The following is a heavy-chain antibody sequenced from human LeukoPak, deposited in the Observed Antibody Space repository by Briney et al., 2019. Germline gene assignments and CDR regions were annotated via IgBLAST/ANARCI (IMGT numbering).Heavy chain of an antibody. CDR2: ISAYNGNT. D-gene: IGHD2-15*01. CDR3: ARMGIRCSGGSCYLFDY. Sequence: ASGKVSCKASGYTFTSYGIMWVRQSPGQGLEWMGWISAYNGNTNYAQKLQGRGTMTTDTSTSTAYMELRSMRPDDTAVYYCARMGIRCSGGSCYLFDYWGQGTLVTVSS. V-gene: IGHV1-18*04. J-gene: IGHJ4*02. CDR1: GYTFTSYG.